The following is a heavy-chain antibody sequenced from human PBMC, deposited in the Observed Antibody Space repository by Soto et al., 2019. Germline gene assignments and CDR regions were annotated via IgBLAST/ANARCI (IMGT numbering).Heavy chain of an antibody. V-gene: IGHV3-30-3*01. D-gene: IGHD1-1*01. CDR2: ISYDGNNK. J-gene: IGHJ4*02. CDR3: ARGPQLELTDY. Sequence: QVQLVESGGGVVQPGRSLRLSCAASGFTFSSYAMHWVRQAPGKGLEWVAVISYDGNNKYYADSVKGRFTISRDNSKNTLYLQMNSLRAEDTAVYYCARGPQLELTDYWGQGTLVTVSS. CDR1: GFTFSSYA.